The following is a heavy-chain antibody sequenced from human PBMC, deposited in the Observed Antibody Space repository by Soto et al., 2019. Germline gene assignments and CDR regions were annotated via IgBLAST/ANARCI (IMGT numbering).Heavy chain of an antibody. D-gene: IGHD3-3*01. CDR2: INPATGAA. CDR3: AGGGGVGVAGSAAFDM. Sequence: QLHLVQSGAVVKKPGASVTVSCSASGYPVTAYYMHWVRQAPGRGLEWMGGINPATGAAKYTQTFPGRVNLTREPSTSTVFLELSGLTSEDTAVFYRAGGGGVGVAGSAAFDMWGQGTLVTVSS. J-gene: IGHJ3*02. CDR1: GYPVTAYY. V-gene: IGHV1-2*02.